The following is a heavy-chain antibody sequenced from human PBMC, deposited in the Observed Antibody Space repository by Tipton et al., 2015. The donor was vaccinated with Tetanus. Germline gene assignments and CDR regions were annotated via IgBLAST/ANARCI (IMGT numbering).Heavy chain of an antibody. CDR1: GFTSKSHY. CDR2: INPDGRRT. J-gene: IGHJ4*02. CDR3: ARGPRLLLYYFDS. V-gene: IGHV3-74*01. D-gene: IGHD5-12*01. Sequence: GSLRLSCAASGFTSKSHYMHWVRQAPGKGLVWISRINPDGRRTNYADPVKGRFTISRDNAKNTVYLQMSSLRAEDTAVYYCARGPRLLLYYFDSWGQGTLVTVSS.